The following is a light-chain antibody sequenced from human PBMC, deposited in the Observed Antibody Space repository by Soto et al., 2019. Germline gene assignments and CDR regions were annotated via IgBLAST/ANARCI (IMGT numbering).Light chain of an antibody. J-gene: IGKJ5*01. CDR1: QSITSNY. CDR2: GAS. Sequence: VLTQTPCILSLSPRERPHLSCRASQSITSNYLAWYQQKPGQAPRLLIYGASSRATGIPDRFSGSGSGTDFTLTISRLEPEDFAVYYCQQYGRSPPTFGQGTRLEIK. V-gene: IGKV3-20*01. CDR3: QQYGRSPPT.